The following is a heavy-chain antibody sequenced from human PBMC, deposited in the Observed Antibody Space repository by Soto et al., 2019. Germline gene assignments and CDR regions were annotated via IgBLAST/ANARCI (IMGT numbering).Heavy chain of an antibody. CDR3: AHRVLRTFFGLVTTTAIYFDF. Sequence: QITLNESGPPVVRPTETLTLTCRISGFSLTTSGVGVGWIRQSPGKAPEWLALIYWDDDKSYSASLKSSLTTTKDTANTHLVLTVSDLDPTDTATYYCAHRVLRTFFGLVTTTAIYFDFWGQGTPVTVSS. J-gene: IGHJ4*02. V-gene: IGHV2-5*02. CDR1: GFSLTTSGVG. CDR2: IYWDDDK. D-gene: IGHD3-3*01.